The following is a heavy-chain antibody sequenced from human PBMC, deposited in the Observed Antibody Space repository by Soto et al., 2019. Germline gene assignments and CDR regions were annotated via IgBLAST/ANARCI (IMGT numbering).Heavy chain of an antibody. CDR3: VRSYYGSGSYAYYMDV. V-gene: IGHV4-39*01. CDR2: IYYSGIT. D-gene: IGHD3-10*01. Sequence: QLQLQESGPGLVKPSETLSLSCTVSGDSISSSRSYYWGWLRQPPGKGLEWIGRIYYSGITYCDPSRKSRVTVSVDTSKNQFSLKLSSVTAADTAIYYCVRSYYGSGSYAYYMDVWGKGTTVTVSS. CDR1: GDSISSSRSYY. J-gene: IGHJ6*03.